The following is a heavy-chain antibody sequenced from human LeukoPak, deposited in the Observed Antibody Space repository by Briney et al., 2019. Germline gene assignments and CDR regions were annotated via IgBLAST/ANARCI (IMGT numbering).Heavy chain of an antibody. Sequence: SETLSLTCAVYGGSFSGYYWSWIRQPPGKGLEWIGEINHSGSTNYNPSPKSRITISVDTSKNQFSLKLSSVTAADMAVYYCAKDGIREGHLDYWGLGTPVTVSS. D-gene: IGHD1-1*01. J-gene: IGHJ4*02. V-gene: IGHV4-34*01. CDR2: INHSGST. CDR1: GGSFSGYY. CDR3: AKDGIREGHLDY.